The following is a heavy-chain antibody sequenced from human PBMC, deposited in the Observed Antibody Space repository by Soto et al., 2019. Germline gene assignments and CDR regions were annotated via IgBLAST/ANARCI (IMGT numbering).Heavy chain of an antibody. CDR3: ARHPGSSGWPRL. J-gene: IGHJ4*02. Sequence: PXDSLTISCKGSGYSFTSYWISLVRQMPGKGLEWMGRIDPSDSYTNYSPSFQGHVTISADKSISTAYLQWSSLKASDTAMYYCARHPGSSGWPRLWGQGTLVTVSS. CDR1: GYSFTSYW. V-gene: IGHV5-10-1*01. D-gene: IGHD6-19*01. CDR2: IDPSDSYT.